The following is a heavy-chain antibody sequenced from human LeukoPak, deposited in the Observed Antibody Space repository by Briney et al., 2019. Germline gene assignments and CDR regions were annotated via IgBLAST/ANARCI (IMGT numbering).Heavy chain of an antibody. D-gene: IGHD4-17*01. J-gene: IGHJ6*02. Sequence: SETLSPTCTVSGGSISHYYWRWLRQSPGKGLEWIGYIYYSGTTNYNPSLKSRVTISVDTSRNQFSLQLRSVTAADTAVYYCAREDPQTTVPEGMDVWGQGTTVIVSS. CDR3: AREDPQTTVPEGMDV. CDR2: IYYSGTT. CDR1: GGSISHYY. V-gene: IGHV4-59*01.